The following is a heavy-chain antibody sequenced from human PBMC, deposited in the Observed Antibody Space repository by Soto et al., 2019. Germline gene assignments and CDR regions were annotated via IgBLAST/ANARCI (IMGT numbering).Heavy chain of an antibody. CDR3: SGGGDYEGGAFDI. CDR2: INHRGST. J-gene: IGHJ3*02. V-gene: IGHV4-34*01. D-gene: IGHD4-17*01. CDR1: GGSFSGYY. Sequence: SETLSLTCAVYGGSFSGYYWSWIRQPPGKGLEWIGEINHRGSTNYNPSLKSRVTISVDTSKNQFSLKLSSVTAADTAVYYCSGGGDYEGGAFDIWGQGTMVTVSS.